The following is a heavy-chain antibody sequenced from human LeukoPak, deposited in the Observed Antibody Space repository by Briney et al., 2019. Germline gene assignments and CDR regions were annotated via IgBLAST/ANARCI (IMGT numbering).Heavy chain of an antibody. D-gene: IGHD3-22*01. V-gene: IGHV1-18*01. CDR3: ARDFYSYYYDSSGYPSDAFDI. Sequence: VASVKVSCKASGYTFTSYGISWVRQAPGQGLEWMGWISTYNGNTNYAQKLQGRVTMTTDTSTSTAYMELRSLRSDDTAVYYCARDFYSYYYDSSGYPSDAFDIWGQGTMVTVSS. CDR1: GYTFTSYG. CDR2: ISTYNGNT. J-gene: IGHJ3*02.